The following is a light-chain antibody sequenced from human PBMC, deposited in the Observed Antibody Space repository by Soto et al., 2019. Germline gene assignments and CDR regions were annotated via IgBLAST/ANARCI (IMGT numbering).Light chain of an antibody. Sequence: EIVLTQSPGTLSLSPGERATLSCRASQSVNNNLAWYQQRPGQAPSLLIYCASTRATGIPDRLSGSGSGTDFTLSISRMEPEDFAVYYCQQYSSLWTFGQGTKVDIK. V-gene: IGKV3-20*01. CDR3: QQYSSLWT. CDR1: QSVNNN. J-gene: IGKJ1*01. CDR2: CAS.